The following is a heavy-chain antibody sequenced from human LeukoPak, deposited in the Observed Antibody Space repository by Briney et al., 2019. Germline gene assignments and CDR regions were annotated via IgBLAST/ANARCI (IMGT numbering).Heavy chain of an antibody. J-gene: IGHJ4*02. D-gene: IGHD5-18*01. CDR3: AGQHFGYSYGYYFDY. CDR2: IYPGDSDT. Sequence: GESLKISCKGSGYSFTSYWIGWVRQMPGKGLEWMGIIYPGDSDTRYSPSFQGQVTISADKSISTAYLQWSSLKASDTAMYYCAGQHFGYSYGYYFDYWGQGTLVTVSS. CDR1: GYSFTSYW. V-gene: IGHV5-51*01.